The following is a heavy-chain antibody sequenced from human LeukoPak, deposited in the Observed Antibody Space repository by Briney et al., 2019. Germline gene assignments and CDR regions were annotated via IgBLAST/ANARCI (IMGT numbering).Heavy chain of an antibody. CDR1: GGTFSSYA. CDR3: ARRGDYSSDAFDI. D-gene: IGHD4-17*01. Sequence: ASVKVSCKASGGTFSSYAISWVRQAPGQGLEWMGGIIPIFGTANYAQKFQGRVTITADESTSTAYMELSSLRSEDTAVYYCARRGDYSSDAFDIWGQGTMVTVSS. CDR2: IIPIFGTA. J-gene: IGHJ3*02. V-gene: IGHV1-69*13.